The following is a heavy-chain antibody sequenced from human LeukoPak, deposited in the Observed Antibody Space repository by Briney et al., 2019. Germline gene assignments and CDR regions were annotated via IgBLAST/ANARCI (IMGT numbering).Heavy chain of an antibody. Sequence: SETLSLTCTVSGGSISSSSYYWGWNRQPPGKGLEWIGSMYYSGSTYYNPSLKSRVTISVDTSKNQFSLKLSSVTAADTAVYYCARGILTGYSLYFDYWGQGTLVTVSS. CDR2: MYYSGST. V-gene: IGHV4-39*07. CDR3: ARGILTGYSLYFDY. CDR1: GGSISSSSYY. D-gene: IGHD3-9*01. J-gene: IGHJ4*02.